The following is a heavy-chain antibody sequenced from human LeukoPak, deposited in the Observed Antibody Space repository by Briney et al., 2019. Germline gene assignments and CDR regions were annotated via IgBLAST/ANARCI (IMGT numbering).Heavy chain of an antibody. CDR1: GFTFSSYA. V-gene: IGHV3-23*01. CDR2: ISGSGGST. Sequence: PGGSLRLSCAASGFTFSSYAMSWVRQAPGKGLEWVSAISGSGGSTYYANSVKGRLTISRDNSKNTLYLQMNSLRAEDTAVYYCAKNARGKYNWNYGALDYWGQGTLVTVSS. CDR3: AKNARGKYNWNYGALDY. J-gene: IGHJ4*02. D-gene: IGHD1-7*01.